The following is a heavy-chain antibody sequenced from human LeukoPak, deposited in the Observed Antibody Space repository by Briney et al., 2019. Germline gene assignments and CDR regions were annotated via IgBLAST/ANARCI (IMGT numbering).Heavy chain of an antibody. D-gene: IGHD2-2*01. Sequence: PSETLSLTCTVSGGSISSYYWSWIRQPAGKGLEWIGRIYTSGSTNYNPSLKSRVTMSVDTSKNQFSLKLSSVTAAETAVYYCARERFVVVPAAKFEDDAFDIWGQGTMVTVSS. CDR3: ARERFVVVPAAKFEDDAFDI. J-gene: IGHJ3*02. CDR1: GGSISSYY. CDR2: IYTSGST. V-gene: IGHV4-4*07.